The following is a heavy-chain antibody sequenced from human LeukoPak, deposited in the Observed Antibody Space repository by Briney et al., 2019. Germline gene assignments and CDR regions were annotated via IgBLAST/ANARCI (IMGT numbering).Heavy chain of an antibody. J-gene: IGHJ6*02. CDR3: ARGTTVVEAYGMDV. CDR2: IIPIFGIA. CDR1: GGTFSSYA. V-gene: IGHV1-69*04. D-gene: IGHD4-23*01. Sequence: ASVKVSCKASGGTFSSYAISWVRQAPGQGLEWMGRIIPIFGIANYAQKFQGRVTITADKSTSTAYMELSSLRSEDTAVYYSARGTTVVEAYGMDVWGQGTTVTVSS.